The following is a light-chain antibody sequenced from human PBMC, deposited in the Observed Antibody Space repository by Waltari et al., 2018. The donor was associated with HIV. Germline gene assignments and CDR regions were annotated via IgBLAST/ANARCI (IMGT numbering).Light chain of an antibody. J-gene: IGKJ2*01. CDR1: QSVSSN. V-gene: IGKV3-15*01. Sequence: EIVMTQSPATLSVSPGERATLSCRASQSVSSNLAWYQQQPGQAPRLLIYGASTRATGIPARFSGSWSETDFTLTVSSLQSEDSAVYYCQQYNNWPLMYTFGQGTKLDIK. CDR2: GAS. CDR3: QQYNNWPLMYT.